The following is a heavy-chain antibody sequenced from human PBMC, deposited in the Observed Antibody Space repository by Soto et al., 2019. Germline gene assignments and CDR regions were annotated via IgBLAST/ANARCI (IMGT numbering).Heavy chain of an antibody. J-gene: IGHJ6*03. CDR3: ARDFKDYDFWSGYSYYYYMDV. CDR2: INPSGGST. V-gene: IGHV1-46*03. D-gene: IGHD3-3*01. CDR1: GYTFTSYY. Sequence: GASVKVSCKASGYTFTSYYMHWVRQAPGQGLEWMGIINPSGGSTSYAQKFQGRVTMTRDTSTSTVYMELSSLRSEDTAVYYCARDFKDYDFWSGYSYYYYMDVWGKGTTVTVSS.